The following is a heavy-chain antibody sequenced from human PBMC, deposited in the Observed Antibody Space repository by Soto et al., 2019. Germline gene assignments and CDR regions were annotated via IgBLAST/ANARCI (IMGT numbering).Heavy chain of an antibody. CDR1: GFTFSSYG. CDR2: IWYDGRNK. CDR3: ARDREWELTREYFDY. J-gene: IGHJ4*02. Sequence: QVQLVESGGGVVQPGRSLRLSCAASGFTFSSYGMHWVRQAPGKGLEWVAVIWYDGRNKYYADSVKGRFTISRDNSKNTVYLQMSSLRAEVTAVYYCARDREWELTREYFDYWGQGTLVTVSS. D-gene: IGHD1-26*01. V-gene: IGHV3-33*01.